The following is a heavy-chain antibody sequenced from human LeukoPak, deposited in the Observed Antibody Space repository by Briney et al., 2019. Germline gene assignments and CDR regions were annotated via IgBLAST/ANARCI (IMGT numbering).Heavy chain of an antibody. CDR2: IYYSGST. J-gene: IGHJ3*02. Sequence: SETLSLTCTVSGYSISSSYYWGWIRQPPGKGLEWIGSIYYSGSTYYNPSLKSRVTISVDTSKNQFSLKLSSVTAADTAVYYCARHRIAVAGLDAFDIWGQGTMVTVSS. CDR1: GYSISSSYY. D-gene: IGHD6-19*01. V-gene: IGHV4-39*01. CDR3: ARHRIAVAGLDAFDI.